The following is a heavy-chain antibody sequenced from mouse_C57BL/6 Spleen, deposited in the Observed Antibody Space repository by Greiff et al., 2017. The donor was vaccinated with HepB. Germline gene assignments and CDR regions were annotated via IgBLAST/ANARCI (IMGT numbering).Heavy chain of an antibody. CDR1: GYTFTSYG. D-gene: IGHD2-3*01. CDR2: IYPRSGNT. J-gene: IGHJ3*01. V-gene: IGHV1-81*01. Sequence: QVQLKQSGAELARPGASVKLSCKASGYTFTSYGISWVKQSTGQGLEWIGEIYPRSGNTYYNEKFKGKATLTADKSSSTAYMELRSLTSEDSAVYFCARRPLDGYYEAWFAYWGQGTLVTVSA. CDR3: ARRPLDGYYEAWFAY.